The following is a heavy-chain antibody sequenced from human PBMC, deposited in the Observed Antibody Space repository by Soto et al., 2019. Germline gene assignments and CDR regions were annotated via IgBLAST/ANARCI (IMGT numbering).Heavy chain of an antibody. V-gene: IGHV5-51*01. CDR1: GYTFSRYW. J-gene: IGHJ5*02. CDR2: IYPGDSDV. CDR3: VRLWSTTGWYGLVRWFGA. Sequence: EVQLVQSGAEVKKPGESLRISCKGSGYTFSRYWIGWVRQTPGKGLEWVGLIYPGDSDVKYSPSFRGQVTLSVDKSINTAFVQWTSLRASDTAMYYCVRLWSTTGWYGLVRWFGAWGQGTLVTVSS. D-gene: IGHD6-19*01.